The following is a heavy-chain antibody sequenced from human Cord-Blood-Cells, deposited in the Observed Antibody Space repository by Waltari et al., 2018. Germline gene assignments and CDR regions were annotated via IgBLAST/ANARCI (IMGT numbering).Heavy chain of an antibody. Sequence: QVQLQQWGAGLLKPSETLSLTCAVYGGSFSGYYWSWIRQPPGKGLEWIGEIKHSGSTNYNPSLKSRVTISVDTSKNQFSRKLSSVTAADTAVYYCARGGMVGATKGAFDIWGQGTMVTVSS. CDR3: ARGGMVGATKGAFDI. D-gene: IGHD1-26*01. CDR2: IKHSGST. CDR1: GGSFSGYY. J-gene: IGHJ3*02. V-gene: IGHV4-34*01.